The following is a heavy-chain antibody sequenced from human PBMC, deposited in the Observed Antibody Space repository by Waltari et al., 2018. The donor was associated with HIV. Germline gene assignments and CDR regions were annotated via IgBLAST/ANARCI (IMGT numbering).Heavy chain of an antibody. CDR1: GFTFSDFW. Sequence: EVQLVESGGGLIQPGGSLRLSCAASGFTFSDFWMHWVRQVPGKGLVWVSSIRGDGNTPGYADYVKGRFTISRDNAKKTMYLQMNSLRAEDTAVYYCARGDLAVWGQGTTVTVSS. V-gene: IGHV3-74*01. CDR2: IRGDGNTP. J-gene: IGHJ6*02. CDR3: ARGDLAV.